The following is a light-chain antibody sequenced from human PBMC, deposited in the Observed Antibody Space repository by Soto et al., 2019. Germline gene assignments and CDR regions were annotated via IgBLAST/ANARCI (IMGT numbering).Light chain of an antibody. V-gene: IGKV1-5*03. CDR1: QTISRW. CDR2: KAS. Sequence: DIQMTQSPSTLSGSVGDRVTITCRASQTISRWLACYQQKPGNAPKLLIYKASTLKSGVPSRFSGSGSWTAFNLTIISLPPDDVATDYCKHYKSYSEAFGQGTTVELK. J-gene: IGKJ1*01. CDR3: KHYKSYSEA.